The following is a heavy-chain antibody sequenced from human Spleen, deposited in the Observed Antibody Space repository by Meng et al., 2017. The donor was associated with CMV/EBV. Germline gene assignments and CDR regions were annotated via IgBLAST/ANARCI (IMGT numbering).Heavy chain of an antibody. CDR2: IIPIFGTT. J-gene: IGHJ5*02. V-gene: IGHV1-69*05. CDR3: AKVDYYDDSGYHYYWFDP. Sequence: TFTKYAISWVRQAHGQGLEWMGGIIPIFGTTNYAQKFQGRVTISTIVSTGTAYMELSSLKSEDTAVYYCAKVDYYDDSGYHYYWFDPWGQGTLVTVSS. D-gene: IGHD3-22*01. CDR1: TFTKYA.